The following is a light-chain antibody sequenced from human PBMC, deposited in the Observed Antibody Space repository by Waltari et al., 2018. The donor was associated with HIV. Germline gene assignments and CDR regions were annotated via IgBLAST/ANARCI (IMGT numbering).Light chain of an antibody. V-gene: IGKV1-39*01. CDR3: QQSYKIPRT. Sequence: DIQMTQSPSSLSASVGDTVTITCRASQGIDTSLNWDHHKPGQDTQLLIYAAFNLQSGVPSWFTGGGLGTEFTLTINTLQVEDFATYYCQQSYKIPRTFVGGTKLEIK. J-gene: IGKJ4*01. CDR1: QGIDTS. CDR2: AAF.